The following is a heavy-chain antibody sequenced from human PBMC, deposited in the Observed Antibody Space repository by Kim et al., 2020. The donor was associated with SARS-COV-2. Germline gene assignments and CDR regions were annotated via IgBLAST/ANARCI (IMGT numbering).Heavy chain of an antibody. Sequence: GGSLRLSCVVSEFTLSNGKMNWVRQAPGKGLEWVGRIRSKSEGGITDYAAPVKGRFTISRDDSKNTLYLQMNSLQAEDTALYYCAIPDYDGRRVVDYWGHGTPVTVSS. CDR2: IRSKSEGGIT. CDR1: EFTLSNGK. D-gene: IGHD4-17*01. J-gene: IGHJ4*01. CDR3: AIPDYDGRRVVDY. V-gene: IGHV3-15*01.